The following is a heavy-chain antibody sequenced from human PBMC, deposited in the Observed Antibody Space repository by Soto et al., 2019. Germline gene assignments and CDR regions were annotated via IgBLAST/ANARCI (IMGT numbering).Heavy chain of an antibody. V-gene: IGHV4-59*01. CDR1: GGSISSYY. CDR2: IYYSGST. D-gene: IGHD5-12*01. CDR3: ARGETWVDKYYYYGMDV. Sequence: SETLSLTCTVSGGSISSYYWSWIRQPPGKGLEWIGYIYYSGSTNYNPSLKSRVTISVDTSKNQFSLKLSSVTAADTAVYYCARGETWVDKYYYYGMDVWGQGTTVTVSS. J-gene: IGHJ6*02.